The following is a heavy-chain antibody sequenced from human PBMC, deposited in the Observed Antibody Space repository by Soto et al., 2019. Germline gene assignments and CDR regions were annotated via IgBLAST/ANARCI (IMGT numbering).Heavy chain of an antibody. J-gene: IGHJ4*02. CDR3: ATFRFCTSTSCYGREVGF. CDR2: MSGSGGYT. Sequence: EVQLLESGGGLVQPGGSLRLSCAASGFTFSSYAMSWVRQAPGKGLEWVSTMSGSGGYTYYADSVEGRFAISRDNSKNTLYLQMADLRAEDTAVYYCATFRFCTSTSCYGREVGFWGQGTLVTVSS. D-gene: IGHD2-2*01. CDR1: GFTFSSYA. V-gene: IGHV3-23*01.